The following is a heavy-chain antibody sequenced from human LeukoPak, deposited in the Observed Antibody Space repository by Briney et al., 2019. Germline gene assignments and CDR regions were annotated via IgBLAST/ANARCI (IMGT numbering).Heavy chain of an antibody. V-gene: IGHV3-66*01. Sequence: GGSLRLSCAASGFTVSSNYMSWVRQAPGKGLEWVSGFYSGGDTYYADSVKGRFTISRDNSKNTLYLQMNSLRAEDTAVYFCVLHGSSGYYFAYWGQGTLVTVSS. CDR1: GFTVSSNY. J-gene: IGHJ4*02. CDR2: FYSGGDT. D-gene: IGHD3-22*01. CDR3: VLHGSSGYYFAY.